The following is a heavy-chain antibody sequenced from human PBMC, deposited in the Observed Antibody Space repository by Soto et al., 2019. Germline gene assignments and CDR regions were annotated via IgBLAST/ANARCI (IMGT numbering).Heavy chain of an antibody. Sequence: ASVKVSCKASGNTFTSYDINWVRQATGHGLEWMGWINPNSGNIGYAQKFQGRVTMTTDTDIRTAYMEVSRLRSDDTAVYYCARGRASGSYYLPDYWGQGTLVTVSS. J-gene: IGHJ4*02. D-gene: IGHD3-10*01. CDR1: GNTFTSYD. CDR3: ARGRASGSYYLPDY. V-gene: IGHV1-8*01. CDR2: INPNSGNI.